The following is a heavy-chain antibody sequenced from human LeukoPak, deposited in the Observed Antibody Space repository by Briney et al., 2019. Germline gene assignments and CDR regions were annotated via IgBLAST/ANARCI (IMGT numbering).Heavy chain of an antibody. CDR1: GFTFSSYS. Sequence: GGSLRLSCAASGFTFSSYSMNWVRQAPGKGLEWVSSISSSSSYIYYADSVKGRFTTSRDNAKNSLYLQMNSLRAEDTAVYYCARDQSGTGQDWFDPWGQGTLVTVSS. CDR2: ISSSSSYI. CDR3: ARDQSGTGQDWFDP. J-gene: IGHJ5*02. D-gene: IGHD1-1*01. V-gene: IGHV3-21*01.